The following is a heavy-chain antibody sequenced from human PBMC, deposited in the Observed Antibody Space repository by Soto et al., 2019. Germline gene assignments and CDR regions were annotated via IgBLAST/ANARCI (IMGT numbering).Heavy chain of an antibody. CDR2: IDPSGGST. D-gene: IGHD3-22*01. V-gene: IGHV1-46*01. CDR3: AKVYDSSGYYYGTPYSHYNRDV. CDR1: GYTFIRYY. J-gene: IGHJ6*02. Sequence: ASVKVSCKAFGYTFIRYYMHWVRQAPGQGLEWMGIIDPSGGSTTYAQKFQGRVTMTRDTSATTVYMELSSLRSEDTAVYYCAKVYDSSGYYYGTPYSHYNRDVWGQGTTVTVSS.